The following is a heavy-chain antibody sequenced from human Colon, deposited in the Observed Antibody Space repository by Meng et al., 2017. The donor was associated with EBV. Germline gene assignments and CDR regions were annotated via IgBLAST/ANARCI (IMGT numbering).Heavy chain of an antibody. D-gene: IGHD5-18*01. CDR3: ARVGWRQWSFDL. CDR2: IYYSGST. V-gene: IGHV4-30-4*01. CDR1: GGSISSGDYY. J-gene: IGHJ2*01. Sequence: GPLQESGPGPVKPSQTLSLTCTVSGGSISSGDYYWSWIRQPPGKGLELIGHIYYSGSTSYNPSLKSRVTISVDTSNNQFSLKLSSVTAADTAVYYCARVGWRQWSFDLWGRGTLVTVSS.